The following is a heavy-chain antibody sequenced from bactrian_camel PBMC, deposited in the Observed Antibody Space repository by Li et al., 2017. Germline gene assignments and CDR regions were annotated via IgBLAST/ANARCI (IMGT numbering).Heavy chain of an antibody. CDR2: MLEGDGST. CDR1: GFVYTGYC. CDR3: AADSVGRCRARGWVERPSVAAYDY. J-gene: IGHJ4*01. V-gene: IGHV3S26*01. D-gene: IGHD5*01. Sequence: HVQLVESGGGSVQAGGSLRLSCARSGFVYTGYCISWFRQAPGKGREGVAMLEGDGSTSYGDSVRGRFTISQDNAKNTPYLQMNSLKPEDTAMYYCAADSVGRCRARGWVERPSVAAYDYWGQGTQVTVS.